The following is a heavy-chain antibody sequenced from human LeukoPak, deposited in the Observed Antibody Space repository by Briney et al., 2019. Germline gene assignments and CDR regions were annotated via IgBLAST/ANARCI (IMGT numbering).Heavy chain of an antibody. CDR2: INPNSGGT. CDR3: ARERYCSSTSCVDY. V-gene: IGHV1-2*02. CDR1: GYTFTGYY. Sequence: ASVKVSCKASGYTFTGYYMHWVRQAPGQGLEWMGWINPNSGGTNYAQKFQGRVTMTRDPSISTAYMELSRLRSDDTAVYYCARERYCSSTSCVDYWGQGTLVTVSS. D-gene: IGHD2-2*01. J-gene: IGHJ4*02.